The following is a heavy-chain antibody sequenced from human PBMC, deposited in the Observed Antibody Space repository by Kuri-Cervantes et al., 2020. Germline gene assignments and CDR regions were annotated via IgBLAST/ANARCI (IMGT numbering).Heavy chain of an antibody. CDR3: AKDMTHRGGYDSDY. CDR2: ISYDGSNK. J-gene: IGHJ4*02. CDR1: GFTVSSYA. Sequence: GESLKISCAASGFTVSSYAMHWVRQAPGKGLEWVAVISYDGSNKYYADSVKGRFTISRDNSKNTLYLQMNSLRAEDTALYYCAKDMTHRGGYDSDYWGQGTLVTVSS. D-gene: IGHD5-12*01. V-gene: IGHV3-30-3*01.